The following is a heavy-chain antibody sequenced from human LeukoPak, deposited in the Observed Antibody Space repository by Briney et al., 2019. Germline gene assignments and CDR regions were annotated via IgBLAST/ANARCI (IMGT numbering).Heavy chain of an antibody. D-gene: IGHD6-19*01. V-gene: IGHV3-23*01. CDR1: GFTFFNYA. Sequence: GGSLRLSCVASGFTFFNYAMTWVRQAPGKGLEWVSAISGSGDSTFNADSVKGRFTISRDNSKNTLYLQMNSLRAEDTALYYCAKDLFSGWENFDYWGQGTLVTVSS. CDR3: AKDLFSGWENFDY. J-gene: IGHJ4*02. CDR2: ISGSGDST.